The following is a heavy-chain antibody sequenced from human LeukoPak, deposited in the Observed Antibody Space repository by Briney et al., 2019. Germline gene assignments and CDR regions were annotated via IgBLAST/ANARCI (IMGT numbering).Heavy chain of an antibody. CDR1: GGSISSSTFY. CDR2: LYYSGST. J-gene: IGHJ4*02. V-gene: IGHV4-39*01. D-gene: IGHD3-22*01. Sequence: SETLSLTCTVSGGSISSSTFYWGWIRQPPGKGLEWIGSLYYSGSTYYNPSLKSRVTISVDTSKNQFSLKLSSVTAADTAVYYCARRNIKYSSGYYYGYWGQGTLVTVSS. CDR3: ARRNIKYSSGYYYGY.